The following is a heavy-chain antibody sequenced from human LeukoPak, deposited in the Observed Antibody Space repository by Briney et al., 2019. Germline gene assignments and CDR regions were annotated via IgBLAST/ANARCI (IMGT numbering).Heavy chain of an antibody. V-gene: IGHV5-51*01. CDR2: ISPGDSDT. J-gene: IGHJ4*02. D-gene: IGHD1-26*01. CDR3: ARSASYLVGHDY. CDR1: GYSFTSYC. Sequence: GESLKISCKGSGYSFTSYCIGWVRQMPGKGLEWMGLISPGDSDTRYSPSLQGHVTISADKSSSTAYLQWSSLKASDTAMYYCARSASYLVGHDYWGQGTLVTVSS.